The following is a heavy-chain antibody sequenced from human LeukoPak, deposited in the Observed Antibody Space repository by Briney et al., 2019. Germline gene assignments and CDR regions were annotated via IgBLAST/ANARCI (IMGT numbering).Heavy chain of an antibody. CDR2: IYHSGST. Sequence: SETLSLTCTVSGYSISSGYYWGWIRQPPGKGLEWIGSIYHSGSTYYNPSLKSRVTISVDTSKNQFSLNLSSVTAADTAVYYCARVGNWDPVYYFDFRGQGTPVTVSS. V-gene: IGHV4-38-2*02. J-gene: IGHJ4*02. D-gene: IGHD1-26*01. CDR1: GYSISSGYY. CDR3: ARVGNWDPVYYFDF.